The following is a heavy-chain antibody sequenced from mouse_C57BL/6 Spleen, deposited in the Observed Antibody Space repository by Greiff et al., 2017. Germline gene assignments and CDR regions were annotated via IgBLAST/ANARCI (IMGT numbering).Heavy chain of an antibody. Sequence: QVQLQQSGAELARPGASVKLSCKASGYTFTSYGISWVKQRTGQGLEWIGELYPRSGNTYYNEKFKGKATLTADKSSSTAYMELRSLTSEDSAVYFCARGGIYYDYDRGVYFDYWGQGTTLTVSS. CDR1: GYTFTSYG. V-gene: IGHV1-81*01. D-gene: IGHD2-4*01. J-gene: IGHJ2*01. CDR3: ARGGIYYDYDRGVYFDY. CDR2: LYPRSGNT.